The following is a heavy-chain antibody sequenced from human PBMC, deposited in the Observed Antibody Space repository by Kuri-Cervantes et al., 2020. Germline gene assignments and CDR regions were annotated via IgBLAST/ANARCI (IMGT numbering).Heavy chain of an antibody. CDR1: GFTFSSYS. CDR3: ARDQRSGTGAYAYYGMDV. CDR2: ISSSSSYI. V-gene: IGHV3-21*01. Sequence: GESLKISCAASGFTFSSYSMNWVRQAPGKGLEWVSSISSSSSYIYYADSVKGRFTISRDNAKNSLYLQMNSLRAEDTAVYYCARDQRSGTGAYAYYGMDVWGQGTTVTVSS. J-gene: IGHJ6*02. D-gene: IGHD1/OR15-1a*01.